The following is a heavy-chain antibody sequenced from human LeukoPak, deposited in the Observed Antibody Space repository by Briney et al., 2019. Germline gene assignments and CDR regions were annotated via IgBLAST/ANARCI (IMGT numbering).Heavy chain of an antibody. CDR1: GFTFSSYG. CDR2: IRYDGSNK. CDR3: ARDGRRWLQFLTYFDY. Sequence: PGGSLRLSCAASGFTFSSYGMYWVRQAPGKGLEWVAFIRYDGSNKYYADSVKGRFTVSRDNSKNTLYLQMKSLRAEDTAVYYCARDGRRWLQFLTYFDYWGQGTLVTVSP. D-gene: IGHD5-24*01. J-gene: IGHJ4*02. V-gene: IGHV3-30*02.